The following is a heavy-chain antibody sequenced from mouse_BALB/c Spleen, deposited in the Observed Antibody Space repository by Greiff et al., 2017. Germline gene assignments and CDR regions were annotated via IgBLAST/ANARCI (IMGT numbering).Heavy chain of an antibody. CDR2: ILPGSGST. J-gene: IGHJ4*01. CDR3: ARLRRFYAMDY. Sequence: QVQLQQSGAELMKPGASVKISCKATGYTFSSYWIEWVKQRPGHGLEWIGEILPGSGSTNYNEKFKGKATFTADTSSNTAYMQLSSLTSEDSAVYYCARLRRFYAMDYWGQGTSVTVSS. D-gene: IGHD1-1*01. CDR1: GYTFSSYW. V-gene: IGHV1-9*01.